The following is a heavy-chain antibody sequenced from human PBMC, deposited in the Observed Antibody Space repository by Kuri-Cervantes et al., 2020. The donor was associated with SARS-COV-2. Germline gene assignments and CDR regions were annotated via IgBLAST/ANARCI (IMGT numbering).Heavy chain of an antibody. Sequence: SETLSLTCTVSGGSIRSGSYYWGWIRQSPGKGLEWIGSIYYSGNTLYNPSLKSRLTISVDTSKKQFSPNLSSVTAADTAVYYCARTDSPPLNWFDPWGQGTLVTVSS. CDR2: IYYSGNT. J-gene: IGHJ5*02. CDR1: GGSIRSGSYY. CDR3: ARTDSPPLNWFDP. D-gene: IGHD2-21*01. V-gene: IGHV4-39*07.